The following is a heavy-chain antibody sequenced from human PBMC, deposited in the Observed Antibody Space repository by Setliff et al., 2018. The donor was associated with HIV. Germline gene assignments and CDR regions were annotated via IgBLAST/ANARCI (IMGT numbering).Heavy chain of an antibody. CDR2: ISSSSSYI. CDR1: GFTFSSYW. CDR3: ARAVHSGWYYFDY. V-gene: IGHV3-21*01. D-gene: IGHD6-19*01. Sequence: PGGSLRLSCAASGFTFSSYWMHWVRQAPGKGLEWVSSISSSSSYIYYADSLKGRFTISRDNAKNSLYLQMNSLRAEDTAVYYCARAVHSGWYYFDYWGQGTLVTVSS. J-gene: IGHJ4*02.